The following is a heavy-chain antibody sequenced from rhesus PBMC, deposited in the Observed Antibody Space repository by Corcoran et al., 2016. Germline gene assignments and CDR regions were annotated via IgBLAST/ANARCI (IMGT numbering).Heavy chain of an antibody. CDR1: GHIFTYNY. CDR3: GRGAEIDS. Sequence: QVQLALSGAEGQKPGSSVKVSFKASGHIFTYNYIHWFLQAPREGLEWMRWINPDNGNTKSAQRFQGRVTMTRDTSTNTAYLELNSLRSEDTAVYYCGRGAEIDSWGQGVLVTVSS. CDR2: INPDNGNT. D-gene: IGHD1-44*01. V-gene: IGHV1S2*01. J-gene: IGHJ4*01.